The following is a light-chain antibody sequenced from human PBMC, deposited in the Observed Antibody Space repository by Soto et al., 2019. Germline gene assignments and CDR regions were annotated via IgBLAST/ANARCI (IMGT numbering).Light chain of an antibody. V-gene: IGKV3-20*01. Sequence: VMTQYPANLSLSPGERATLSCRASHSVSSSLAWYQQKPGQAPRLLISGASTRAAGIPDRFSGSGSGTDFTLTISRLETEDFAVYYCQQYGSSTWTFGQGTKVDIK. CDR3: QQYGSSTWT. J-gene: IGKJ1*01. CDR1: HSVSSS. CDR2: GAS.